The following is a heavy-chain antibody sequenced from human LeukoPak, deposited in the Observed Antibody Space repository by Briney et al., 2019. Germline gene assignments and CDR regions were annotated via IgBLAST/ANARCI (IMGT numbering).Heavy chain of an antibody. CDR1: GDSISTGGYY. Sequence: SETLSLTCTVSGDSISTGGYYWNWIRQLPVKGLEWIGCIYYSGNTYYYPPLQSRVTISVATSRNMFSLRLTSVTAADTALYYCARLKKAEGSLLDFWGQGSLVTVSS. CDR3: ARLKKAEGSLLDF. J-gene: IGHJ4*02. CDR2: IYYSGNT. V-gene: IGHV4-31*03.